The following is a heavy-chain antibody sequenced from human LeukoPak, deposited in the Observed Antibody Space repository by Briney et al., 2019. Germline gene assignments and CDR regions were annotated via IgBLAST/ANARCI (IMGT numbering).Heavy chain of an antibody. V-gene: IGHV1-18*01. CDR2: ISAYNGNT. Sequence: VAXXXXSCKASGYTFTSYGINWVRQAPGQGVKGMGWISAYNGNTNYAEKLQGRVSMTTDTYTRTAYMEMRRLRSDETAVYYCARDRDDSVYDFWSGHYKYYYYMDVWGKGTTVTVTS. D-gene: IGHD3-3*01. J-gene: IGHJ6*03. CDR3: ARDRDDSVYDFWSGHYKYYYYMDV. CDR1: GYTFTSYG.